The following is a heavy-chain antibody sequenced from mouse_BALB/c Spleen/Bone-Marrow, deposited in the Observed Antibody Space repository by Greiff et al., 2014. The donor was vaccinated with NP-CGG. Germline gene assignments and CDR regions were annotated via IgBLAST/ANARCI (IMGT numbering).Heavy chain of an antibody. CDR3: ARYDYDGVDY. V-gene: IGHV3-2*02. Sequence: EVKLVESGPGLVKPSQSLSLTCTVTGYSITSDYAWNWIRQFPRNKLEWMGYISYSGSSSYNPSLKSRISITRDTSKNQFFLQLNSVTTEDTATYYCARYDYDGVDYWGQGTTLTVSS. J-gene: IGHJ2*01. D-gene: IGHD2-4*01. CDR1: GYSITSDYA. CDR2: ISYSGSS.